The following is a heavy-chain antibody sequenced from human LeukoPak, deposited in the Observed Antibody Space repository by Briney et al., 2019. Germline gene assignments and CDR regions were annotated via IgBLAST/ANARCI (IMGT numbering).Heavy chain of an antibody. CDR3: AKGGGSSWYYFDY. J-gene: IGHJ4*02. Sequence: PGGSLRLSCAASGFTFSLYAMSWVRQAPGKGLEWVSTITGSGGSTYYADSVRGRLTISRDNSKNTLYLQMISLRAEDTAVYYCAKGGGSSWYYFDYWGQGTLVTVSS. CDR2: ITGSGGST. D-gene: IGHD6-13*01. CDR1: GFTFSLYA. V-gene: IGHV3-23*01.